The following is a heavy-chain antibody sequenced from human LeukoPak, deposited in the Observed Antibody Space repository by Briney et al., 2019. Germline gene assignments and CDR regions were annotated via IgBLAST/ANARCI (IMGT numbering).Heavy chain of an antibody. CDR2: ISSGGTYI. D-gene: IGHD6-6*01. CDR3: AREEDSSTIRSSHGMDV. V-gene: IGHV3-21*01. CDR1: GFTFSIYT. J-gene: IGHJ6*02. Sequence: GGSLRLSCATSGFTFSIYTMNWVRQAPGKGLEWVSCISSGGTYIYNADSVKGRFTICRDNAKHSLYLQMNNLRAEDTAVYYCAREEDSSTIRSSHGMDVWGQGTTVTVSS.